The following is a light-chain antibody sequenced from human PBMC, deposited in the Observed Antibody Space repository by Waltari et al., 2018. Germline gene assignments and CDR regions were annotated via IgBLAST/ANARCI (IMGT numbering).Light chain of an antibody. V-gene: IGLV1-44*01. CDR1: TSNIGTNT. J-gene: IGLJ3*02. CDR3: ATWDDSLSGRV. Sequence: QSVLTQPPSTSGTPGQTVTISCSGSTSNIGTNTVTWYQLLPGTAPKTVIFVNYHRPSGVPDRFSASKSGTSASLVISGLQSEDDADDFCATWDDSLSGRVFGGGTKVTVL. CDR2: VNY.